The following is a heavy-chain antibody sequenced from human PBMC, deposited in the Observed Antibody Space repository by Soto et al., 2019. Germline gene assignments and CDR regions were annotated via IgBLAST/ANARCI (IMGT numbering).Heavy chain of an antibody. V-gene: IGHV4-30-4*01. Sequence: PSETLSLTCTVSGGSISSGDYYWSWIRQPPGKGLEWIGYIYYSGSTYYNPSLKSRVTISVDTSKNQFSLKLSSVTAADTAVYYCANFPSCDSSACLDYWGRGTLVTVSS. J-gene: IGHJ4*02. CDR3: ANFPSCDSSACLDY. CDR1: GGSISSGDYY. D-gene: IGHD2-21*01. CDR2: IYYSGST.